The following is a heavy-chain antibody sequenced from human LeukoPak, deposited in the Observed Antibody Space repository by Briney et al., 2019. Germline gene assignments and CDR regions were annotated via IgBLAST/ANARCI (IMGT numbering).Heavy chain of an antibody. J-gene: IGHJ4*02. CDR3: ARGYYYDSSGYGPPGY. V-gene: IGHV1-18*01. CDR2: ISAYNGNT. Sequence: GASVKVSCKASGYTFTSYGISWVRQAPGQGLEWMGWISAYNGNTNYAQKLQGRVTMTTDTSTSTAYMELRSLRSDDTAVYYCARGYYYDSSGYGPPGYWGQGTLVTVSS. CDR1: GYTFTSYG. D-gene: IGHD3-22*01.